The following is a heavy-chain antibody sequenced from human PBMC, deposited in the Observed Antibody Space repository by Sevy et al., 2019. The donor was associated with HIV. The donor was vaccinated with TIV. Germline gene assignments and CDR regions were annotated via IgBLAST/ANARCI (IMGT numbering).Heavy chain of an antibody. J-gene: IGHJ4*02. CDR1: GFTFSSYA. CDR2: ISGSGGST. V-gene: IGHV3-23*01. CDR3: ATQLYSSSWFDY. D-gene: IGHD6-13*01. Sequence: GGSLRLSCAASGFTFSSYAMSWVRQAPGKGLEWVSAISGSGGSTYYADSVKGRFTISRDNSKNTLYLQMNSLRAEDTAVYYCATQLYSSSWFDYWGQGTLVTVSS.